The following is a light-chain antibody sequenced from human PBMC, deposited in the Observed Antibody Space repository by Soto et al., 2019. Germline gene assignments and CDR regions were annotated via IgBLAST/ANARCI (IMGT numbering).Light chain of an antibody. CDR1: QSVNSNY. Sequence: EIVLTQSPGTLSLSPGERATLSCRASQSVNSNYLAWYQQKPGQGPRLLMYGAYSRAPGIPDRFSGSGSGTDFTLSITRLEPEEFAVYYCQKYDNSPRTFGQGTKVEIK. CDR3: QKYDNSPRT. CDR2: GAY. J-gene: IGKJ1*01. V-gene: IGKV3-20*01.